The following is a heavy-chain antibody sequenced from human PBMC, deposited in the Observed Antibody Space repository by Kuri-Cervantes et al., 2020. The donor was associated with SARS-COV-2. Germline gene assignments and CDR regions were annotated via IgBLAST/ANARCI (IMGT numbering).Heavy chain of an antibody. Sequence: GESLKISCAASGFIFPGSEMNWVRQAPGKGLEWVSYISSSSSYIYYADSVKGRFTISRDNAKNSLYLQMNSLRAEDTAVYYCARGHKTIFGVVIANFDYWGQGTLVTVSS. CDR3: ARGHKTIFGVVIANFDY. J-gene: IGHJ4*02. V-gene: IGHV3-21*01. CDR2: ISSSSSYI. CDR1: GFIFPGSE. D-gene: IGHD3-3*01.